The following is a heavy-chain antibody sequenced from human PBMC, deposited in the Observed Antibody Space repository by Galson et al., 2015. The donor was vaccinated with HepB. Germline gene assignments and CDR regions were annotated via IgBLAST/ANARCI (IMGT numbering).Heavy chain of an antibody. CDR2: IIPILGIA. D-gene: IGHD6-13*01. CDR3: ARDAGYSSTLLYLGGPSNWYFDL. CDR1: GGTFSSYA. V-gene: IGHV1-69*04. Sequence: SVKVSCKASGGTFSSYAISWVRQAPGQGLEWMGRIIPILGIANYAQKFQGRVTITADKSTSTAYMELSSLRSEDTAVYYCARDAGYSSTLLYLGGPSNWYFDLWGRGTLVTVSS. J-gene: IGHJ2*01.